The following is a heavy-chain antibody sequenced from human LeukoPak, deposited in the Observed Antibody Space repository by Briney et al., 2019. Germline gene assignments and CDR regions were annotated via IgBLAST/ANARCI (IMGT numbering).Heavy chain of an antibody. CDR2: IKSKTDGGTT. CDR1: GFTFSNAW. Sequence: SGGSLRLSCAASGFTFSNAWMSWVRQAPGKGLEWVGRIKSKTDGGTTDYAAPVKGRFTMSRDDSKNTLYLQMNSLKTEDTAVYYCTTGGHIMITFGGARSWFDPWGQGTLVTVSS. J-gene: IGHJ5*02. CDR3: TTGGHIMITFGGARSWFDP. D-gene: IGHD3-16*01. V-gene: IGHV3-15*01.